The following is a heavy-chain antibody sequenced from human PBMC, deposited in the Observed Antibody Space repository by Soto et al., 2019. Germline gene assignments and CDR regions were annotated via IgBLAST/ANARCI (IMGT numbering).Heavy chain of an antibody. D-gene: IGHD3-3*01. CDR3: ASTIFGVELKKHYYYGMDV. CDR2: ISSSSSYI. J-gene: IGHJ6*02. Sequence: LRLSCAASGFTFSSYSMNWVRQAPGKGLEWVSSISSSSSYIYYADSVKGRFTISRDNAKNSLYLQMNSLRAEDTAVYYCASTIFGVELKKHYYYGMDVWGQGTTVTV. V-gene: IGHV3-21*01. CDR1: GFTFSSYS.